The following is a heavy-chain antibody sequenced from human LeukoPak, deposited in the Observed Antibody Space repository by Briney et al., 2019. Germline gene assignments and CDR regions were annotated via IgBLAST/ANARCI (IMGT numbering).Heavy chain of an antibody. CDR1: GFTVSSNY. V-gene: IGHV3-66*01. D-gene: IGHD4-17*01. CDR2: IYSGGST. CDR3: AREWDGDYEN. Sequence: GGSLGLSCAASGFTVSSNYMSWVRQAPGKGLEWVSVIYSGGSTYYADSVKGRFTISRDNSKNTLYLQMNSLRAEDTAVYYCAREWDGDYENWGQGTLVTVSS. J-gene: IGHJ4*02.